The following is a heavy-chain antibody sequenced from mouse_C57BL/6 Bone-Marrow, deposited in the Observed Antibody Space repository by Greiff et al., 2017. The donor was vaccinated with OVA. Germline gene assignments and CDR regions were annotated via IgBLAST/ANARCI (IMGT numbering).Heavy chain of an antibody. CDR2: INSDGGST. D-gene: IGHD2-5*01. J-gene: IGHJ3*01. CDR1: EYEFPSHD. V-gene: IGHV5-2*01. CDR3: TRPPPTIVTTGFAY. Sequence: EVQVVESGGGLVQPGESLKLSCESNEYEFPSHDMSWVRKTPEKRLELVAAINSDGGSTYYPDTMERRFIISRDNTKKTLYLQMSSLRSEDTALYYCTRPPPTIVTTGFAYWGQGTLVTVSA.